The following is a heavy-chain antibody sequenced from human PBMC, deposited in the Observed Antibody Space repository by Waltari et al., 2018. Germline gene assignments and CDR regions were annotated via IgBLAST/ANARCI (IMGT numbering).Heavy chain of an antibody. CDR2: ISYDGSNK. Sequence: QVQLVESGGGVVQPGRSLRLSCAASGFTFSSYGMHWVRQAPGKGLEWVAVISYDGSNKYYADSVKGRFTISRDNSKNTLYLQMNSLRAEDTAVYYCAKELSGGGSYYGMDVWGQGTTVTVSS. D-gene: IGHD2-15*01. CDR3: AKELSGGGSYYGMDV. J-gene: IGHJ6*02. CDR1: GFTFSSYG. V-gene: IGHV3-30*18.